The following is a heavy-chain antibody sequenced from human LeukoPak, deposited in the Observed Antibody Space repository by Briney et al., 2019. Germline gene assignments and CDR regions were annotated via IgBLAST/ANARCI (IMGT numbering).Heavy chain of an antibody. CDR2: IIPIFGTA. CDR1: GGTFSSYA. CDR3: ARGLEGGSYYGDAFDV. V-gene: IGHV1-69*05. J-gene: IGHJ3*01. Sequence: SVKVSCKASGGTFSSYAISWVRQAPGQGLEWMGGIIPIFGTANYAQKFQGRVTITTDESTSTAYMELSSLRSEDTAVYYCARGLEGGSYYGDAFDVWGQGTMVTVSS. D-gene: IGHD1-26*01.